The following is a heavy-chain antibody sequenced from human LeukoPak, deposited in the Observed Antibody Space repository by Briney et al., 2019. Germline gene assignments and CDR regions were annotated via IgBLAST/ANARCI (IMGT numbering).Heavy chain of an antibody. J-gene: IGHJ5*02. CDR2: MYYSGST. CDR1: GGSISSGDYY. D-gene: IGHD3-22*01. V-gene: IGHV4-30-4*01. CDR3: ARPYYYDSRIDP. Sequence: SETLSLTCTVSGGSISSGDYYWSWIRQPPGKGREWIAYMYYSGSTYYNPSLKSRVTMSADTSKNQLSLKLSSVTAADTAVYYCARPYYYDSRIDPWGQGILVTVSS.